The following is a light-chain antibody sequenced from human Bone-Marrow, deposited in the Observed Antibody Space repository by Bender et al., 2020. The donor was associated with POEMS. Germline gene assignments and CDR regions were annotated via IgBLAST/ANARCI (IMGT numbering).Light chain of an antibody. CDR3: AVWDDSLNGWV. CDR2: SSH. Sequence: QSVLTQPPSASGTPGQRVTISCSGGSSNIGAHAVNWYQHLPGTAPNLLIFSSHRRPSEVPDRFPGSRSGTSASLAISGLQSEDEADYDCAVWDDSLNGWVFGGGTKLTGL. V-gene: IGLV1-44*01. J-gene: IGLJ3*02. CDR1: SSNIGAHA.